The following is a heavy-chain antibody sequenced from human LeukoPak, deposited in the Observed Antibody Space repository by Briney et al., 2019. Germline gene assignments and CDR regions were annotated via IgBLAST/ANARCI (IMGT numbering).Heavy chain of an antibody. V-gene: IGHV4-4*07. CDR2: VHTSWNT. CDR3: ARGSRDSNPWFFDV. J-gene: IGHJ2*01. D-gene: IGHD2-21*02. CDR1: ADSISRYY. Sequence: SETLSLSCTVSADSISRYYWSWIRQPAEKGLEWIGRVHTSWNTDYHPSLKSRATLSADTSKNQFSLKLRSVTAADTAVYYFARGSRDSNPWFFDVWGRGTLVTVP.